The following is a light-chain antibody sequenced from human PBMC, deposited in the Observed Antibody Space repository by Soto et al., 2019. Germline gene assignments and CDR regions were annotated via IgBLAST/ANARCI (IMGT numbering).Light chain of an antibody. CDR1: QSISSN. J-gene: IGKJ2*01. V-gene: IGKV1-39*01. Sequence: DIQMTQSPSSLSAFAGDRVTITCRASQSISSNLNWYQQKPGKAPKLLIYSASSLQSGVPSRFSGSGSGTDFTLTITSLQPEDFATYYCQQSLSIPYIFGQGTKLDIK. CDR3: QQSLSIPYI. CDR2: SAS.